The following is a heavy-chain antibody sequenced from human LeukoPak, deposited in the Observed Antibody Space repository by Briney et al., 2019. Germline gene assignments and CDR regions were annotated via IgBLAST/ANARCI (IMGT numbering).Heavy chain of an antibody. J-gene: IGHJ4*02. D-gene: IGHD7-27*01. CDR2: MSPNSGDT. Sequence: ASVKVSCKASGYTFTSYDFNWVRQATGQRPEWMGWMSPNSGDTGYAQKFQDRVTMTGNTSISTAYMELSSLRSDDTAVYYCARGPPNWGYDYWGPGTLVTVSS. CDR1: GYTFTSYD. V-gene: IGHV1-8*01. CDR3: ARGPPNWGYDY.